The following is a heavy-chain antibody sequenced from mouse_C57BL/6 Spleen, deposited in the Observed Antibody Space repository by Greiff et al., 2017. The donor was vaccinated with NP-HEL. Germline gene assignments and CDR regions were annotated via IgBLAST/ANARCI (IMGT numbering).Heavy chain of an antibody. V-gene: IGHV1-52*01. CDR2: IDPSDSET. CDR1: GYTFTSYW. Sequence: QVQLQHPGAELVRPGSSVKLSCKASGYTFTSYWMHWVKQRPIQGLEWIGNIDPSDSETHYNQKFKDKATLTVDKSSSTAYMQLSSLTSEDSAVYYCAREYGGASNYVAYWGQGTLVTVSA. CDR3: AREYGGASNYVAY. J-gene: IGHJ3*01. D-gene: IGHD2-5*01.